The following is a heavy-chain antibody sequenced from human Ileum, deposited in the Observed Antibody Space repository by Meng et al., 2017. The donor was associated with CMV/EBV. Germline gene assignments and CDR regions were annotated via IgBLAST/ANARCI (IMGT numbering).Heavy chain of an antibody. Sequence: VQRKPWGARLFTPSDTLSLACAVYGRSFSGYYWSWIRQFPGKGLEWMGEINHSGSTNYNPSLKSRVTISADTSKKWFSLKVSSVTAADTAVYYCAREAVGVENGDYADYWGQGILVTVSS. CDR2: INHSGST. CDR3: AREAVGVENGDYADY. V-gene: IGHV4-34*01. D-gene: IGHD4-17*01. J-gene: IGHJ4*02. CDR1: GRSFSGYY.